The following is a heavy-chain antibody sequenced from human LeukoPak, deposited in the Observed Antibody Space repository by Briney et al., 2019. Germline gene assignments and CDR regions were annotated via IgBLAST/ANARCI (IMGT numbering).Heavy chain of an antibody. D-gene: IGHD3-10*01. CDR3: AHVWFGELGDY. J-gene: IGHJ4*02. V-gene: IGHV3-23*01. CDR2: ISGSGDTT. CDR1: GLILSNSA. Sequence: GGSLRLSCAASGLILSNSAMSWVRQAPGKGLEWVSAISGSGDTTYYADSVKGRFTISRDNSKNTLSLQMNSLRAEDTAVYYCAHVWFGELGDYWGQGTLVTVSS.